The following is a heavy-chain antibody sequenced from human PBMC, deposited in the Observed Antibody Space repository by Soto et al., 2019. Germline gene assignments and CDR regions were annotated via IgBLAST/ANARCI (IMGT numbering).Heavy chain of an antibody. Sequence: QVQLQESGPGLVKPSETLSLTCTVSGVSVSSGDYYWSWIRESPGKGLEWIGYVFHTGSTNYNPSLKGRATISIDTSKNQFSLQLNSVTAADTALYACASMNILAGHAFDFWGQGTMVTVSS. CDR2: VFHTGST. J-gene: IGHJ3*01. V-gene: IGHV4-61*08. CDR1: GVSVSSGDYY. D-gene: IGHD3-9*01. CDR3: ASMNILAGHAFDF.